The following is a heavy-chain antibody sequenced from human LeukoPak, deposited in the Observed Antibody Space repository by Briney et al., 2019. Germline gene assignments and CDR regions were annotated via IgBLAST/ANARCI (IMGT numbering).Heavy chain of an antibody. V-gene: IGHV3-30*18. CDR2: ISYDGSNK. D-gene: IGHD6-13*01. CDR1: GFTFSSYG. CDR3: AKESSGSWLDY. J-gene: IGHJ4*02. Sequence: PGRSLRLSCAASGFTFSSYGMHWVRQAPGKGLEWVAVISYDGSNKYYADSVKGRFTISRDNSKNTLYLQMNSLRAEDTAVYYCAKESSGSWLDYWGQGTLVTVSS.